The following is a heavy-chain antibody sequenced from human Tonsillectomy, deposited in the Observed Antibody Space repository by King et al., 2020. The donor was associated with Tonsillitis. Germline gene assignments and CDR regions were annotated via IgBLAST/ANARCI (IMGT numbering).Heavy chain of an antibody. J-gene: IGHJ4*02. CDR2: ISADGNT. CDR3: GGGWGYS. D-gene: IGHD2-21*01. CDR1: GFTVIKNS. Sequence: VQLVESGGGLVQPGGSLRLSCASSGFTVIKNSMSWVRQAPGKGLEWVALISADGNTNNADFGRGRFTISRDNSKNTPYLQMNGLRVEDTAVYYCGGGWGYSWGRGTLVTVSS. V-gene: IGHV3-66*01.